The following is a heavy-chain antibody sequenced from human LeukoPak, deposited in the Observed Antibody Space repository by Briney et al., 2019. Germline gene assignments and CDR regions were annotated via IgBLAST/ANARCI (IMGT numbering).Heavy chain of an antibody. CDR2: INHSGST. CDR1: GGSFSGYY. J-gene: IGHJ4*02. Sequence: SETLSLTCAVYGGSFSGYYWSWIRQPPGKGLEWIGEINHSGSTNYNPSLKSRVTISVDTSKNQFSLKLSSVTAADTAVYYCASGRSRGYSGCVIFDYWGQGTLVTVFS. CDR3: ASGRSRGYSGCVIFDY. D-gene: IGHD5-12*01. V-gene: IGHV4-34*01.